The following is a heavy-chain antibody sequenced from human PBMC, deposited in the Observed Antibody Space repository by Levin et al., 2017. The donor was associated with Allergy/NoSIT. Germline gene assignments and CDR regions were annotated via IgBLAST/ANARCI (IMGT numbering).Heavy chain of an antibody. CDR2: INHRGSI. J-gene: IGHJ4*02. V-gene: IGHV4-34*01. CDR1: GGSFSGFF. Sequence: SETLSLTCAVYGGSFSGFFWTWVRQPPGKGLEWIGEINHRGSITYNASLKSRVTMSVDTSKNQFSLTLSSVTAADTAVYYCARGDTFMWELLYYWGQGSLVTVSS. D-gene: IGHD3-10*01. CDR3: ARGDTFMWELLYY.